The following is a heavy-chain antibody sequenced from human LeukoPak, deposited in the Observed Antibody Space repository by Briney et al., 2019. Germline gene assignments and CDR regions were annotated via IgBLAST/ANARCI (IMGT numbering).Heavy chain of an antibody. CDR3: AKTHDNSDYYYFQH. D-gene: IGHD4-11*01. Sequence: GGSLRLSCAASGFTVSTNYMSWVRQAPGKGLEWVSAISGSGDSTYYADFVKGRFTISRDNSKNTLYLQMNSLRAEDTAVYYCAKTHDNSDYYYFQHWGQGTLVTVSS. J-gene: IGHJ1*01. CDR1: GFTVSTNY. CDR2: ISGSGDST. V-gene: IGHV3-23*01.